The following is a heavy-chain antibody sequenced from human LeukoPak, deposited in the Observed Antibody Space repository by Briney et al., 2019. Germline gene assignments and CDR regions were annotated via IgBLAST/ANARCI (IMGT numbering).Heavy chain of an antibody. CDR2: IYHSGST. D-gene: IGHD3-22*01. CDR1: GGSISSSNW. Sequence: PSGTLSLTCAVSGGSISSSNWWSWVRQPPGKGLEWIGEIYHSGSTNYNPSLKSRVTISVDKSKNQFSLKLSSVTAADTAVYYCARGMDYYDSSGYRNDFDYWGQGTLVTVSS. CDR3: ARGMDYYDSSGYRNDFDY. V-gene: IGHV4-4*02. J-gene: IGHJ4*02.